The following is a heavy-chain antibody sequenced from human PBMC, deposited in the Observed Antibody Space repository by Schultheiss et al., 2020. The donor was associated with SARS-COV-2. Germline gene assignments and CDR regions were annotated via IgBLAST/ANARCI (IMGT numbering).Heavy chain of an antibody. Sequence: GGSLRLSCAASGFTFSSYAMHWVRQAPGKGLEWVAVISYDGSNKYYADSVKGRFTISRDNSKNTLYLQMSSLRDGDTAIYYCVRLGGPGMGFDYWGQGTLVTVSS. D-gene: IGHD1-26*01. V-gene: IGHV3-30*15. J-gene: IGHJ4*02. CDR1: GFTFSSYA. CDR2: ISYDGSNK. CDR3: VRLGGPGMGFDY.